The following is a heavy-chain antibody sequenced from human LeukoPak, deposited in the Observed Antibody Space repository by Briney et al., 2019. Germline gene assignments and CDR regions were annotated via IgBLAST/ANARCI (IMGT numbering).Heavy chain of an antibody. V-gene: IGHV1-69*06. D-gene: IGHD2-21*01. CDR2: IIPIFGTA. CDR1: GGTFSSYA. J-gene: IGHJ4*02. Sequence: ASVKVSCKASGGTFSSYAISWVRQAPGQGLEWMGGIIPIFGTANYAQKFQGRVTITADKSTSTAYMELSSLRSEDTAVYYCARDSARLLTDPYYFDYWGQGTLVTVSS. CDR3: ARDSARLLTDPYYFDY.